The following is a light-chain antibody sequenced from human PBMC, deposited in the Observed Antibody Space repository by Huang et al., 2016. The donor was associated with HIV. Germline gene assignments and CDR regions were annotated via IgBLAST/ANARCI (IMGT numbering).Light chain of an antibody. Sequence: DIIMTQSPDSLAVSLGERATLNCRSSQSVYSSSTSKDYMAWFQQTPGQPPRLLLFWAATREAVGPDRFTGSGSGTQFTLTIASLEAEDAAIYYCQQYYSSPQTFGQGTRVEVK. CDR2: WAA. CDR3: QQYYSSPQT. J-gene: IGKJ1*01. CDR1: QSVYSSSTSKDY. V-gene: IGKV4-1*01.